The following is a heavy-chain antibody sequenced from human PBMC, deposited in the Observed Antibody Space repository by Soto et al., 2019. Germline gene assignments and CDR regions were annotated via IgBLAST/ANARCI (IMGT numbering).Heavy chain of an antibody. CDR2: ISGSGGST. D-gene: IGHD4-17*01. J-gene: IGHJ6*02. CDR3: AKIYGDYVVVVRDYGMDV. Sequence: GGSLRLSCAASGFTFSSYAMSWVRQAPGKGLEWVSAISGSGGSTYYADSVKGRFTISRDNSKNTLYLQMNSLRAEDTAVYYFAKIYGDYVVVVRDYGMDVWGQGTTVTVSS. V-gene: IGHV3-23*01. CDR1: GFTFSSYA.